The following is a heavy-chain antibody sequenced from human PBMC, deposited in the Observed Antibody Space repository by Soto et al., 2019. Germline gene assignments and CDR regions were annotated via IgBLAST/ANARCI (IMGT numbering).Heavy chain of an antibody. CDR1: GFAFRHNY. D-gene: IGHD1-26*01. V-gene: IGHV3-11*01. CDR3: ATGGIYYDT. Sequence: GSLRLSCTVSGFAFRHNYLTWIRQAPGKGLEWLSYINTGGSPAYYADSVKGRFTISTDIAKKSLYLQMDSLRADDTGVYYCATGGIYYDTWGQGTLVTVSS. J-gene: IGHJ5*02. CDR2: INTGGSPA.